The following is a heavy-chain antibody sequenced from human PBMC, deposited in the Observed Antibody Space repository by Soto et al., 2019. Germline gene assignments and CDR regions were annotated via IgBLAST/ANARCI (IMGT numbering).Heavy chain of an antibody. CDR1: GYTFTSYY. D-gene: IGHD6-19*01. J-gene: IGHJ3*02. V-gene: IGHV1-46*03. CDR2: INPSGGST. Sequence: QVQLVQSGAEVKKPGASVKVSCKASGYTFTSYYMHWVRQAPGQGLEWMGIINPSGGSTSNAQKFQGIVTMTRDTTTSTGYMELSSLRSEDTAVYYCAREKYSSGWSERAFDIWGQGTTVTVSS. CDR3: AREKYSSGWSERAFDI.